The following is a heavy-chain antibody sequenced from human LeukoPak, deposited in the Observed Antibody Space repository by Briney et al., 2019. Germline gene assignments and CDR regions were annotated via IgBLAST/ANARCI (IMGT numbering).Heavy chain of an antibody. Sequence: SETLSLICAVYGGSFSGYYWSWIRQPAGKGLEWIGRVYTSGSTNYNPSLKSRVTMSVDTSKNQFSLKLSSVTAADTAVYYCARDLGFWFDPWGQGTLVTVSS. CDR2: VYTSGST. CDR3: ARDLGFWFDP. J-gene: IGHJ5*02. V-gene: IGHV4-4*07. CDR1: GGSFSGYY.